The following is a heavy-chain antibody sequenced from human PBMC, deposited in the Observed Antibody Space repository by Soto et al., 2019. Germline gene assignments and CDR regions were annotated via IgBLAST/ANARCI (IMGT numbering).Heavy chain of an antibody. CDR3: ARVSTSHDYYYGMDV. J-gene: IGHJ6*02. CDR2: IKQDGSEK. CDR1: GFTFSSYW. V-gene: IGHV3-7*03. D-gene: IGHD5-12*01. Sequence: PGGSLRLSCAASGFTFSSYWMSWVRQAPGKGLEWVANIKQDGSEKYYVDSVKGRFTISRDNAKNSLYLQMNSLRAEDTAVYYCARVSTSHDYYYGMDVWGQGTTVTVSS.